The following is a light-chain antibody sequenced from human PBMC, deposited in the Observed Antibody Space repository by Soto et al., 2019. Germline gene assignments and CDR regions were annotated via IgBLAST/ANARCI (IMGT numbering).Light chain of an antibody. Sequence: ETVLTQSPGTLSLSPGERATLSCRASQSVSSSSLAWYQQRPGQAPRLLIYGTSSRATGIPDRFSGSGSGTDFTLTISRLEPEDFAVYFCQRYCSSPLITFGQGPRLGIK. CDR1: QSVSSSS. J-gene: IGKJ5*01. V-gene: IGKV3-20*01. CDR3: QRYCSSPLIT. CDR2: GTS.